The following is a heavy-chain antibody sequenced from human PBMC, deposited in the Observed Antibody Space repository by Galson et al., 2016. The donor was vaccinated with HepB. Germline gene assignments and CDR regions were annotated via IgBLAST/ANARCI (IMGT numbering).Heavy chain of an antibody. D-gene: IGHD6-19*01. Sequence: SLRLSCAASGFTFSSYGMSWVRQAPGKGLEGVSGITGSGGSTYYAASVKGRFTISRDNSKNTLYLQMNSLRAEDTAVYYCAKPHIAVAGHGGLAFNMWGQGTMVTVSS. CDR2: ITGSGGST. CDR3: AKPHIAVAGHGGLAFNM. CDR1: GFTFSSYG. V-gene: IGHV3-23*01. J-gene: IGHJ3*02.